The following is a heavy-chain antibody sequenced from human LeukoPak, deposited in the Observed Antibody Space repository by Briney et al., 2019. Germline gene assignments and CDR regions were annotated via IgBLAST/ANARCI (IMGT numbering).Heavy chain of an antibody. CDR1: GYRFNNYW. V-gene: IGHV5-51*01. J-gene: IGHJ3*01. CDR3: ARHKAERGSSGYDWGAFDV. CDR2: IYPDDSDT. Sequence: TGESLKISCKNSGYRFNNYWIGWVRQMPGKGLEWMGIIYPDDSDTRYSPSFQGQVTISADKSISTAYLQWSGLKASDTAMYYCARHKAERGSSGYDWGAFDVWGQGTMVTVSS. D-gene: IGHD5-12*01.